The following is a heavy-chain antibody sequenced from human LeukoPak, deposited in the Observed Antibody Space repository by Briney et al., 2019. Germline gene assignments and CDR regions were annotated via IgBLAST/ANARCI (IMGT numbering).Heavy chain of an antibody. Sequence: GGSLRLSCAASGFTFSSYAMSWVRQAPGKGLEWVSAISGSGGSTYYADSVKGRFTISRDNSKNTLYLQMNSLRAEDTAVYYCAKEVIVVVAAIGVGFDYWGQGTLITVSS. CDR1: GFTFSSYA. CDR3: AKEVIVVVAAIGVGFDY. CDR2: ISGSGGST. V-gene: IGHV3-23*01. J-gene: IGHJ4*02. D-gene: IGHD2-15*01.